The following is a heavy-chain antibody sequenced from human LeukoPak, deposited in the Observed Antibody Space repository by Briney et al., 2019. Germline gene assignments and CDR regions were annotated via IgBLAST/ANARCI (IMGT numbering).Heavy chain of an antibody. D-gene: IGHD5-24*01. J-gene: IGHJ5*02. V-gene: IGHV4-4*07. Sequence: SETLSLTCTVSGGSISGYFWSWIRQPAGKGLEWIGRIYTSGSTYYNPSLKSRLTMSVDTDTSKNQFSLELSSVTAADTAVYYCARSGYNNWFDPWGQGTLVTVSS. CDR2: IYTSGST. CDR3: ARSGYNNWFDP. CDR1: GGSISGYF.